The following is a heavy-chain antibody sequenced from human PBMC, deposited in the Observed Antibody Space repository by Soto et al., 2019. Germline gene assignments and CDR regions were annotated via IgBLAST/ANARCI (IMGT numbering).Heavy chain of an antibody. J-gene: IGHJ4*02. D-gene: IGHD1-26*01. CDR1: RGAFGDYW. CDR2: INRDANDI. CDR3: ARGEVGATRFDY. Sequence: GGSLRLSCEASRGAFGDYWMHWVRQAPGKGLVWVSRINRDANDIIYVDSVKGRFTISRDNAKNSLHLQMNGLRAEDAAVYYCARGEVGATRFDYWGQGTLVTVSS. V-gene: IGHV3-74*01.